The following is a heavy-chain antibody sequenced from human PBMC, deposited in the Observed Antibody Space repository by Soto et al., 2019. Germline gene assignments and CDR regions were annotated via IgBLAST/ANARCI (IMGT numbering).Heavy chain of an antibody. CDR2: IYYSGST. Sequence: SETLSLNCTVYGAAIRNYYWRWIWQNPGKGLGWIGYIYYSGSTNYNPSLKSRVTISVDTSKNQFSLKLSSVTAADTAVYYCARLVVRGYYYYYGMDVWGQGTTVTVS. D-gene: IGHD3-10*01. CDR3: ARLVVRGYYYYYGMDV. CDR1: GAAIRNYY. V-gene: IGHV4-59*08. J-gene: IGHJ6*02.